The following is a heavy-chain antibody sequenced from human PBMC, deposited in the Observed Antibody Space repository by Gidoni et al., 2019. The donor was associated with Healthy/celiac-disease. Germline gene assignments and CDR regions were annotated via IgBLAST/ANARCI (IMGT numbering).Heavy chain of an antibody. CDR2: INPSGGST. D-gene: IGHD3-16*01. V-gene: IGHV1-46*01. CDR3: ARANEVMITFGGDHGFDP. CDR1: GYTFTSYY. Sequence: QVQLVQSGAEVKKPGASVKVSCKASGYTFTSYYMHWVRQAPGPGLEWMGIINPSGGSTSYAQKFQGRVTMTRDTSTSTVYMELSSLRSEDTAVYYCARANEVMITFGGDHGFDPWGQGTLVTVSS. J-gene: IGHJ5*02.